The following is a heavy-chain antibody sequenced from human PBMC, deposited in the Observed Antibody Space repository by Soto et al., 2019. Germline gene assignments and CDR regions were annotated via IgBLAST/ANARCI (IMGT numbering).Heavy chain of an antibody. Sequence: ASVKGSCKASGYTFTSYVISWVLQAPGQGLEWMGWINAYNGDTNSAQKFQGRVTMTSDTSTSTAYMDLRSLESDDTAVYYCAIHIDMVRGVRIDYWGKGTQAT. CDR1: GYTFTSYV. CDR3: AIHIDMVRGVRIDY. CDR2: INAYNGDT. J-gene: IGHJ4*02. D-gene: IGHD3-10*01. V-gene: IGHV1-18*04.